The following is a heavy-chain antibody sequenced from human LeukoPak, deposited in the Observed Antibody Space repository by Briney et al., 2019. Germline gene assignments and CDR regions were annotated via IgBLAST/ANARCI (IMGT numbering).Heavy chain of an antibody. Sequence: ASVKVSCKASGYTFTRYDINWGRQATGQGLEWMGWMNPNSRNTGYAQKFQGRVTITMDTPTSTAYMELSSLRFEDTAVYYCARAHPDSTSYYSTGFDYWGQGTLVTVSS. CDR1: GYTFTRYD. J-gene: IGHJ4*02. CDR3: ARAHPDSTSYYSTGFDY. CDR2: MNPNSRNT. V-gene: IGHV1-8*01. D-gene: IGHD3-22*01.